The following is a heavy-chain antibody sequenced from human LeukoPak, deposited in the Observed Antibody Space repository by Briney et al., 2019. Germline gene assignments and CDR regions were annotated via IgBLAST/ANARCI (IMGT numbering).Heavy chain of an antibody. V-gene: IGHV3-21*04. CDR3: TRDPRHLDY. J-gene: IGHJ4*02. CDR2: ISSSSSYI. CDR1: GFTFSSYS. Sequence: GGSLRLSCAASGFTFSSYSMNWVRQAPGKVLEWVSSISSSSSYIYYADSVKGRFTISRDNAKNSLYLQMNNLRADDTAVYYCTRDPRHLDYWGQGTLVTVSS.